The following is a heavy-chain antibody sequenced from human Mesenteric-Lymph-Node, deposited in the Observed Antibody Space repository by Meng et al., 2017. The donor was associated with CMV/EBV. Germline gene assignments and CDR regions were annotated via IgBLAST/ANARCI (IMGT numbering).Heavy chain of an antibody. V-gene: IGHV3-23*03. J-gene: IGHJ6*02. D-gene: IGHD1-26*01. CDR2: VYYGSIST. CDR3: AKARRENYYYYGMDV. CDR1: GFTFGNFA. Sequence: GGSLRLSCAASGFTFGNFAMNWVRQAPGKGLEWVSVVYYGSISTYYADSVKGRFTISRDNSKNTLYLQMNSLRAEDTAVYYCAKARRENYYYYGMDVWGQGTTVTVSS.